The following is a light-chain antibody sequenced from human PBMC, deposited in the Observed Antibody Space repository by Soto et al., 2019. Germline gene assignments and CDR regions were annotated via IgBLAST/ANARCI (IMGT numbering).Light chain of an antibody. Sequence: EIVLTQSPGALSLSPGERATLSCRASQSVSSGYLAWYQQKPGQAPRLLIFATSRRATGIPDRFSGSGSGTDFTLTISRLEPEDDAVYYCQQYGSSPPITFGQGTRLEIK. CDR3: QQYGSSPPIT. J-gene: IGKJ5*01. V-gene: IGKV3-20*01. CDR1: QSVSSGY. CDR2: ATS.